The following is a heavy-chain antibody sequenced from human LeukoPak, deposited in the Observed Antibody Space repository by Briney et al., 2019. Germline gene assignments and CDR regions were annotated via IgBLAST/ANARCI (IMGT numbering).Heavy chain of an antibody. CDR2: LYPRDSDT. J-gene: IGHJ4*02. V-gene: IGHV5-51*01. CDR1: GYNFTRYW. CDR3: ARQMGVASRKNYFDS. Sequence: GESLKISCQASGYNFTRYWIGWVRQMPGKGLEWMGLLYPRDSDTRYSPSFQGQVTFSADNSINTAYLQWSCLRASDTAIYYCARQMGVASRKNYFDSWGQGTLVTVSA. D-gene: IGHD5-12*01.